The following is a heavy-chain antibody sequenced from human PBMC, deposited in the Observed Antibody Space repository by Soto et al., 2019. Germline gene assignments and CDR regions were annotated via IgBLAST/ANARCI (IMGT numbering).Heavy chain of an antibody. CDR2: IRSDGTIT. CDR1: GFTFSTYW. J-gene: IGHJ6*02. CDR3: AVRSSDHFAFFSYGMHV. D-gene: IGHD4-17*01. V-gene: IGHV3-74*01. Sequence: EVQLVESGGTLVQPGGSLRLSCAASGFTFSTYWMNWVRQAPGKGLMWVAGIRSDGTITSYADYVKGRFSISRDNAKNTLSLEMNSLRVEATAVYLCAVRSSDHFAFFSYGMHVWGQGTTVTVSS.